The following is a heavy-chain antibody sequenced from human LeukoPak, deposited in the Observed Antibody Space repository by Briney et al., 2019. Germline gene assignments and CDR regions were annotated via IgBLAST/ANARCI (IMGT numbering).Heavy chain of an antibody. CDR1: GSPFNEYS. V-gene: IGHV3-48*04. Sequence: GGSLRLSCTASGSPFNEYSMNWVRQAQGKGLEWISYIGISSGNKKYADSVKGRFTISADNAKNSLYLQMNSLRVEDTAVYYCARDHNYAFDNWGQGTLVSVSS. D-gene: IGHD5-18*01. CDR3: ARDHNYAFDN. CDR2: IGISSGNK. J-gene: IGHJ4*02.